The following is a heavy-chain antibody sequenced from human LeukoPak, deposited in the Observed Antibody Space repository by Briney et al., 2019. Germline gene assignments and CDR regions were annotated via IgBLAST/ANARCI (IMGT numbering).Heavy chain of an antibody. CDR3: AKGSGSIAVDNLCVY. Sequence: GSLRLSCDASGFNFNAYAMHWVRQAPGKGLEWVSVISGSGGSTYYADSVKGRFTISRDNSKNTLFLQMNSLRAEDTAIYYCAKGSGSIAVDNLCVYWGPGTLVTVSS. CDR2: ISGSGGST. CDR1: GFNFNAYA. D-gene: IGHD6-19*01. V-gene: IGHV3-23*01. J-gene: IGHJ4*02.